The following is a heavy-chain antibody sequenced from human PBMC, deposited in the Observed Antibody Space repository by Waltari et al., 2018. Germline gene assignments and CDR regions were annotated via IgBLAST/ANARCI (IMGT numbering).Heavy chain of an antibody. D-gene: IGHD1-26*01. CDR3: ARGNGYSLRWPLYYFDH. CDR2: IKQDGSER. CDR1: GCPFSECW. Sequence: EVQLVESGGGLVQPGGSLRLSCAASGCPFSECWLSWVRQAPGKGLEWVANIKQDGSERDYVDSVKGRFTISRDNAQNSLYLQVDSLRAEDTAVYYCARGNGYSLRWPLYYFDHWGQGILVTVPS. V-gene: IGHV3-7*01. J-gene: IGHJ4*02.